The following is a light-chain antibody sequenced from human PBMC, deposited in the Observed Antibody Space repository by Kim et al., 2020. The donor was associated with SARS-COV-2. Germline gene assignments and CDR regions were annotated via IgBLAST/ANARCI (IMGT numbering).Light chain of an antibody. CDR3: QQYNKWPPIT. CDR2: GAS. J-gene: IGKJ4*01. CDR1: QSVGNN. Sequence: SPGERVTLSCRASQSVGNNLAWYQQKPGQSPTILIFGASTRPTGIPARFSGSGSGTDFTLTISSLRPEDSAVYYCQQYNKWPPITFGGGTKVDIK. V-gene: IGKV3-15*01.